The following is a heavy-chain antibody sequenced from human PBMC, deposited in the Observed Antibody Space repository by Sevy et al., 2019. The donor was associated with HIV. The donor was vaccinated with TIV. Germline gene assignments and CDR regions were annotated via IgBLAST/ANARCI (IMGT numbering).Heavy chain of an antibody. Sequence: ASVKVSCKASGYTFTSYDINWVRQATGQGLELMGWMNPNSGNTGYAQKFQGRVTMTRNTSISTGYMELSSLGSEDTAVYYCAGGSYYYGSGSYRYWGQGTLVTVSS. D-gene: IGHD3-10*01. CDR1: GYTFTSYD. V-gene: IGHV1-8*01. CDR3: AGGSYYYGSGSYRY. J-gene: IGHJ4*02. CDR2: MNPNSGNT.